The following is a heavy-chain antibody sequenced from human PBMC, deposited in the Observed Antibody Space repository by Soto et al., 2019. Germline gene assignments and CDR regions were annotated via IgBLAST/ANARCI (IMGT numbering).Heavy chain of an antibody. V-gene: IGHV5-51*01. CDR2: IYPDDSDT. CDR1: GYTFTSSW. J-gene: IGHJ5*02. CDR3: ASHHRDDTTRRWLDP. D-gene: IGHD1-26*01. Sequence: PGESLKISCQGSGYTFTSSWIGWVRQMPGKGLEWMGFIYPDDSDTRYSPSFQGQVTISADKSINTAHLQWSSLKASDTAMYYCASHHRDDTTRRWLDPWGQGTMVTVSS.